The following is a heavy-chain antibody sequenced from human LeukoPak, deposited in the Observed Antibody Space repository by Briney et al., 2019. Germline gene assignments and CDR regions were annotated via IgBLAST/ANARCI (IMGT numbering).Heavy chain of an antibody. V-gene: IGHV1-46*01. Sequence: ASVKVSCKASGYTFTNSYIHWVRQAPGQVLEWMGLINPGGGNTNYAQNFQGRVTLTRDTSTSTVYMELSSLRSEDTAIYYCARIRDGNNDAYDIWGQGTVVTVPS. CDR3: ARIRDGNNDAYDI. J-gene: IGHJ3*02. D-gene: IGHD5-24*01. CDR2: INPGGGNT. CDR1: GYTFTNSY.